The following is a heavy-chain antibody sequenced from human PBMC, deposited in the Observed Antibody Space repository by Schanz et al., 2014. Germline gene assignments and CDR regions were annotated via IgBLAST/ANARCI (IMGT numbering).Heavy chain of an antibody. CDR3: ARGGGPEDVFDI. CDR1: GGTFSSFG. V-gene: IGHV1-69*04. J-gene: IGHJ3*02. D-gene: IGHD5-12*01. CDR2: IIPIHGIV. Sequence: QLQLEQSGAEVKKPGSSVKVSCKASGGTFSSFGINWVRQAPGQGLEWMGRIIPIHGIVNYAQRFQDRVRITADKSTSTAYMELSSLRSDDTAVYYCARGGGPEDVFDIWGQGTILTVSS.